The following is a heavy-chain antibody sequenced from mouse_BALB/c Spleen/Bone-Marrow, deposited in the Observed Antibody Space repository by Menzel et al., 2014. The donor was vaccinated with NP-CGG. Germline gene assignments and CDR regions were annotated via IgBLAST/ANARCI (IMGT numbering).Heavy chain of an antibody. CDR2: INPYNGAT. J-gene: IGHJ2*01. CDR1: GYSFTGYY. D-gene: IGHD2-1*01. V-gene: IGHV1-31*01. CDR3: AEGGYGKVFDY. Sequence: VQLQQSGPELVKPGASVKISCKASGYSFTGYYMHWVKQSHVKSLEWIGRINPYNGATSYNQNFKDKASLTVDKSSSTAYMELHSLTSEDSAVYYCAEGGYGKVFDYWGQGTTLTVSS.